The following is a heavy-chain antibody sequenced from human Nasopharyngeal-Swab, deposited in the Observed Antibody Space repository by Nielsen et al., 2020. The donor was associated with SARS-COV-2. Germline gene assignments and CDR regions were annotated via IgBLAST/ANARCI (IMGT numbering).Heavy chain of an antibody. Sequence: GGSLRLSCAAPGFTFSSYAMHWVRQAPGKGLEYVSAISSNGGSTYYADSVKGRFTISRDNSKNTLYLQMGSLRAEDMAVYYCARGVKSGYYYFDYWGQGTLVTVSS. CDR1: GFTFSSYA. CDR3: ARGVKSGYYYFDY. V-gene: IGHV3-64*02. J-gene: IGHJ4*02. CDR2: ISSNGGST. D-gene: IGHD3-3*01.